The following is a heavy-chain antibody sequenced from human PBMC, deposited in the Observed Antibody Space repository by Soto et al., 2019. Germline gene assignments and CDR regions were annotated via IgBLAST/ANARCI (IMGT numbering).Heavy chain of an antibody. Sequence: QVQLVQSGAEVKKPGSSVKVSCKASGGTFSSYAISWVRQAPGQGLEWMGGIIPIFGTANYAQKFQGRVTITADKSTSTAYMELSSLRSEDTAVYYCGRDGVGIALAAGDYYYYGMDVWGQGTTVTVSS. CDR3: GRDGVGIALAAGDYYYYGMDV. CDR2: IIPIFGTA. CDR1: GGTFSSYA. V-gene: IGHV1-69*06. D-gene: IGHD6-19*01. J-gene: IGHJ6*02.